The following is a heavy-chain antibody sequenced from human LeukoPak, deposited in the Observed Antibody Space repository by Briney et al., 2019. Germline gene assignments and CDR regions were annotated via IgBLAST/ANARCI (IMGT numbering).Heavy chain of an antibody. D-gene: IGHD6-13*01. J-gene: IGHJ4*02. CDR1: GFTFSSYS. Sequence: GGALRLSCAASGFTFSSYSMNWVRQAPGKGLEWVSYISSSSSTIYYADSVKGRFTISRDNAKNSLYLQMNSLRVEDTAVYYCARESAAGRTPFDYWGQGTLVTVSS. CDR3: ARESAAGRTPFDY. V-gene: IGHV3-48*01. CDR2: ISSSSSTI.